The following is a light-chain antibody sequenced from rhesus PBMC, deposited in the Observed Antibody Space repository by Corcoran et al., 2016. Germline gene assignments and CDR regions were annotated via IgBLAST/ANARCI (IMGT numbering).Light chain of an antibody. CDR1: QSISSW. J-gene: IGKJ4*01. V-gene: IGKV1-22*01. CDR3: LQYSSSPLT. CDR2: KAC. Sequence: DIQMTQSPSSLSASVGDTVTITCRASQSISSWLDWYQQKPGKAPKLLFYKACSLQSGVPSMFSGSGSGTDVTLTISSLQPEDFATYYCLQYSSSPLTFGGGTKVEIK.